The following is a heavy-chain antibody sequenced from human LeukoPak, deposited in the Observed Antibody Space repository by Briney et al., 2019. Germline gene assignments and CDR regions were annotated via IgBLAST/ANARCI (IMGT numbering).Heavy chain of an antibody. CDR3: ARGGPTQDAFDI. Sequence: ASVKVSCKASRYTFTGYYMRWVRQAPGQGLEWMGWINPNSGGTNYAQKFQGWVTMTRDTSISTAYMELGRLRSDDTAVYYCARGGPTQDAFDIWGQGTMVTVSS. J-gene: IGHJ3*02. CDR2: INPNSGGT. CDR1: RYTFTGYY. V-gene: IGHV1-2*04. D-gene: IGHD3-10*01.